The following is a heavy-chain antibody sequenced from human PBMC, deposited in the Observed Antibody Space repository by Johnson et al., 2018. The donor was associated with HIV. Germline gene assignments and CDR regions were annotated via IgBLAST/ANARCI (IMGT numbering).Heavy chain of an antibody. CDR2: ISYDGSNK. V-gene: IGHV3-30*03. J-gene: IGHJ3*02. D-gene: IGHD2-8*01. CDR3: ARLKNGAFDI. Sequence: QMQLVESGGGVVRPGGSLRLSCAASGFTFDDYGMSWVRQAPGKGLEWVAVISYDGSNKYYADSVKGRFTISRDNSKNTLYLQMNSLRVEDTAVYYCARLKNGAFDIWGQGTMVTVSS. CDR1: GFTFDDYG.